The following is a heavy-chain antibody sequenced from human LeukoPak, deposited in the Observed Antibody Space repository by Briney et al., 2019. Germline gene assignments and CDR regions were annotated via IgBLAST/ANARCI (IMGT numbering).Heavy chain of an antibody. CDR3: TSGIAAAGTIVHGY. CDR1: GFTFSSYG. CDR2: ISYGGSNK. D-gene: IGHD6-13*01. V-gene: IGHV3-30*03. J-gene: IGHJ4*02. Sequence: QPGRSLRLSCAASGFTFSSYGMHWVRQAPGKGLEWVAVISYGGSNKYYADSVKGRFTISRDNSKNTLYLQMNSLRAEDTAVYYCTSGIAAAGTIVHGYWGQGTLVTVSS.